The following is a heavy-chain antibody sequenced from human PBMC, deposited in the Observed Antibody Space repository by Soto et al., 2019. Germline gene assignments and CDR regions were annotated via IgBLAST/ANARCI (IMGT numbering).Heavy chain of an antibody. V-gene: IGHV1-3*05. Sequence: QVQRVQSGAEEKKPGASVKVSCKASGYTFTSYAMHWVRQAPGQRREGMGWINAGNGNTKYSQKFQGRLTITRDTSASTAYMELSRLRSEDTAVYYCARGSGYYYWDDYWGQGTLVTVSS. CDR1: GYTFTSYA. CDR2: INAGNGNT. CDR3: ARGSGYYYWDDY. J-gene: IGHJ4*02. D-gene: IGHD3-22*01.